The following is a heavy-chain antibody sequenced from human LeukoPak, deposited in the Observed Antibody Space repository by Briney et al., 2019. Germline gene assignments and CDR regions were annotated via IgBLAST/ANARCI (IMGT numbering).Heavy chain of an antibody. CDR1: GYTFTSYG. CDR2: ISAYNSNK. J-gene: IGHJ4*02. V-gene: IGHV1-18*04. CDR3: ANPRRDGYREYYFDY. Sequence: ASVKVSCKASGYTFTSYGISWVRQAPGQGLEWVAWISAYNSNKNSAEKFQGRVTMTIDTSTSTAYMELRSLKSDDTAVYYCANPRRDGYREYYFDYWGQGTLVTVSS. D-gene: IGHD5-24*01.